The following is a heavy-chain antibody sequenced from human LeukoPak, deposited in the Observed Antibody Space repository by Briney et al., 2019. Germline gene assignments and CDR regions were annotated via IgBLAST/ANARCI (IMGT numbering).Heavy chain of an antibody. CDR1: GYTFTDSY. V-gene: IGHV1-2*02. J-gene: IGHJ4*02. D-gene: IGHD2-2*01. CDR2: INPDSGGT. CDR3: ARDLGCSRTSCYYASDY. Sequence: ASVKVSCKASGYTFTDSYIHWVRQAPGQRLEWMGWINPDSGGTNYAQKFQGRVTVTRDTSISTAYMELSRLRSDDTAVYYCARDLGCSRTSCYYASDYWGQGTLLTVSS.